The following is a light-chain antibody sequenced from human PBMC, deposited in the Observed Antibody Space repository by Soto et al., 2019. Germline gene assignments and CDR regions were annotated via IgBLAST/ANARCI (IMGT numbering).Light chain of an antibody. J-gene: IGLJ2*01. CDR1: SSDVGGCNY. V-gene: IGLV2-11*01. CDR2: DVS. Sequence: QSALTQPRSVSGSPGQSVTISCTGTSSDVGGCNYVSWYQQHPGKAPKLMIYDVSKRPSGVPDRFSGSKSGNTASLTISGLQAEDEADYYCCSYAGSYISFGGGTKVTVL. CDR3: CSYAGSYIS.